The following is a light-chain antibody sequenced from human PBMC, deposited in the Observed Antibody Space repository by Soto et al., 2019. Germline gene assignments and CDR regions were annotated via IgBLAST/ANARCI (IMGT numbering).Light chain of an antibody. V-gene: IGLV2-23*01. CDR2: EGS. CDR1: SSDVGSYNL. J-gene: IGLJ3*02. CDR3: CSYAGSRV. Sequence: QSALTQPASVSGSPGQSITIYCTATSSDVGSYNLVSWYQQHPGKAPKLMIYEGSKRPSGVSNRFSGSKSGNTASLTISGLQAEDEADYYCCSYAGSRVFGGGTKLTLL.